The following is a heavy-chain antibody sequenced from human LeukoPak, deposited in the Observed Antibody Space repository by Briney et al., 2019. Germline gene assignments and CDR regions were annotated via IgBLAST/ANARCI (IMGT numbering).Heavy chain of an antibody. D-gene: IGHD6-19*01. CDR1: GYTFTSYG. CDR3: ARDRPYSSGWYGLDAFDI. CDR2: ISAYNGNT. J-gene: IGHJ3*02. Sequence: GASVKVSCKASGYTFTSYGISWVRQAPGQGLEWMGWISAYNGNTNYAQKLQGRVTMTTDTSTSTAYMEMRSLRSDGTAVYYCARDRPYSSGWYGLDAFDIWGQGTMVTVSS. V-gene: IGHV1-18*01.